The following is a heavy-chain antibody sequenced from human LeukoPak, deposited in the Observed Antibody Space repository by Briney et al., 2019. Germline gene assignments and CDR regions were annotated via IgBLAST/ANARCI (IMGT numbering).Heavy chain of an antibody. J-gene: IGHJ6*03. D-gene: IGHD2-15*01. Sequence: SETLSLTCAVYGGSFSGYYWSWIRQPPGKGLEWIGEINHSGSTNYNPSLKSRVTISVDTSKNQFSLKLSSVTAADTAVYYCAKAHFYCSGGSCYSFYYYMDVWGKGTTVTVSS. CDR1: GGSFSGYY. CDR2: INHSGST. V-gene: IGHV4-34*01. CDR3: AKAHFYCSGGSCYSFYYYMDV.